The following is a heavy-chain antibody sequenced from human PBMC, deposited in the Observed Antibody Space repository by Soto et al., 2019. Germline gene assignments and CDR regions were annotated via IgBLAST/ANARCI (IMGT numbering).Heavy chain of an antibody. CDR2: IRFDGSTA. CDR1: GFVFGTFR. V-gene: IGHV3-33*01. J-gene: IGHJ4*02. CDR3: VRDRPNTESLTGYFDT. Sequence: GGSLRLSCEASGFVFGTFRMHWVRRAPGKGLEWLATIRFDGSTARYAESVRGRFKISRDNSMNTLYLQLDRLRVEDTAVYYCVRDRPNTESLTGYFDTWGQGTPVTVSS. D-gene: IGHD3-9*01.